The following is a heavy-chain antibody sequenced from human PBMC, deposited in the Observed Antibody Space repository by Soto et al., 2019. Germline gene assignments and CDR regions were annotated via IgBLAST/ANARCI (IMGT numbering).Heavy chain of an antibody. D-gene: IGHD2-21*02. V-gene: IGHV4-30-2*01. CDR1: GGSISSGGYS. CDR2: IYHSGST. CDR3: ARRAHMTEVTGGSYYYYSLDV. J-gene: IGHJ6*02. Sequence: PSETLSLTCAVSGGSISSGGYSWSWIRQPPGKGLEWIGYIYHSGSTYYNPSLKSRVTISVDRSKNQFSLKLSSVTAADTAVYYCARRAHMTEVTGGSYYYYSLDVWGQGTPVTVSS.